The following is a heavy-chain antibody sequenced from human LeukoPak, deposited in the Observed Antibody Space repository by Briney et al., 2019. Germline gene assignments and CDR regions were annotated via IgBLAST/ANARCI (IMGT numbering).Heavy chain of an antibody. CDR3: AKGKKMTVAGLFDY. CDR1: GFTFDDYA. J-gene: IGHJ4*02. Sequence: GGSLRLSCAASGFTFDDYAMHWVRHAPGKGLEWVSGISWNSGGIGYANSVKGRFTISRDNAKNSLYLQMNSLRADDTALYYCAKGKKMTVAGLFDYWGQGTLVTVSS. D-gene: IGHD6-19*01. CDR2: ISWNSGGI. V-gene: IGHV3-9*01.